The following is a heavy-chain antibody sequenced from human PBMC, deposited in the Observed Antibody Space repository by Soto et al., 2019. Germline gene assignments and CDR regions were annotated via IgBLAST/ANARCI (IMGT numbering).Heavy chain of an antibody. Sequence: ASVKVSCKASGYTFPTYGINWVRQAPGQGLEWMGWISAYNGNTDYAQKFQDRVTMTTDTSTSTAYMELRSLRSDDTAVYYCARDSIGYYNPHLHYAMDVWGQGTTVTVSS. CDR2: ISAYNGNT. D-gene: IGHD3-22*01. V-gene: IGHV1-18*01. CDR1: GYTFPTYG. CDR3: ARDSIGYYNPHLHYAMDV. J-gene: IGHJ6*02.